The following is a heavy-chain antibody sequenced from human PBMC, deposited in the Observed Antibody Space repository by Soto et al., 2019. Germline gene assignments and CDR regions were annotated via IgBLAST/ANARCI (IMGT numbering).Heavy chain of an antibody. Sequence: PGGSLRLSCAASGFTFSSYWMRWVRKAPGKGLEWVTNIKQDGSEKYYVDSVKGRFTISRDNAKNSLYLQMNSLRAEDTAVYYCARRQQDDAFDIWGQGTVVTVSS. CDR2: IKQDGSEK. CDR3: ARRQQDDAFDI. CDR1: GFTFSSYW. D-gene: IGHD6-13*01. J-gene: IGHJ3*02. V-gene: IGHV3-7*01.